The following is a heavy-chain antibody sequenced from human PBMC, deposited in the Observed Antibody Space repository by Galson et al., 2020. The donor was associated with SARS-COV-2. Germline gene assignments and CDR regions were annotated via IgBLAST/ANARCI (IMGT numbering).Heavy chain of an antibody. V-gene: IGHV3-49*03. CDR2: IRSKVFGGTT. D-gene: IGHD6-13*01. Sequence: GESLKISCTASGFSFGDYAMSWSRQAPGKGLEWLGFIRSKVFGGTTEYAASVKGRFTISRDDSKSIAYLQMNSLKTEDTAVYFCSRDPVAAAPNDYYYYAMDVWGQGTSVTVSS. J-gene: IGHJ6*02. CDR3: SRDPVAAAPNDYYYYAMDV. CDR1: GFSFGDYA.